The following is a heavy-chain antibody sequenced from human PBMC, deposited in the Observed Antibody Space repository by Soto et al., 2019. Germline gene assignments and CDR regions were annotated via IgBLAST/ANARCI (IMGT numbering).Heavy chain of an antibody. CDR2: IYHSGST. D-gene: IGHD3-3*01. V-gene: IGHV4-30-2*01. CDR3: ARGYYEFCSGYAPYFDD. CDR1: GGSISSGGYS. Sequence: SETLSLTCAVSGGSISSGGYSWSWIRQPPGKGLEWIGYIYHSGSTYYNPSLKSRVTISVDRSKNQFSLKLSSVTAADTAVYYCARGYYEFCSGYAPYFDDWGQGTLVTVSS. J-gene: IGHJ4*02.